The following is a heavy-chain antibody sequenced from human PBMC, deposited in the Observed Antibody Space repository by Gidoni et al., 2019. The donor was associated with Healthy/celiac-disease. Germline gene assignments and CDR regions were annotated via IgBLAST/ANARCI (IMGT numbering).Heavy chain of an antibody. Sequence: EVQLVESGGGLVQPGGSLRLSCAASGFTFSSYSMNWVRQAPGKGLEWVSYISSSSSTIYYADSVKGRFTISRDNAKNSLYLQMNSLRAEDTAVYYCARDRYYYDSSGYYYEGFDPWGQGTLVTVSS. CDR2: ISSSSSTI. J-gene: IGHJ5*02. CDR3: ARDRYYYDSSGYYYEGFDP. CDR1: GFTFSSYS. V-gene: IGHV3-48*01. D-gene: IGHD3-22*01.